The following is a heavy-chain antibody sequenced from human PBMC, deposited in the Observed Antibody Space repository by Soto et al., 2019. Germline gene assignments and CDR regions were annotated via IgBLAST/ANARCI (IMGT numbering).Heavy chain of an antibody. CDR2: INAGNGNT. J-gene: IGHJ5*02. CDR1: GYTFTSYA. CDR3: ARERQRRNWFDP. V-gene: IGHV1-3*01. Sequence: ASVKVSCKASGYTFTSYAMHWVRQAPGQRLEWMGWINAGNGNTKYSQKFQGRVTITRDTSASTAYMELSSLRSEDTAVYYCARERQRRNWFDPWGQGTLVTVSS. D-gene: IGHD6-25*01.